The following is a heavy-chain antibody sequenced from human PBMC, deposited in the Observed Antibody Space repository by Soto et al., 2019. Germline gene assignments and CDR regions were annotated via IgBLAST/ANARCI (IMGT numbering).Heavy chain of an antibody. V-gene: IGHV3-21*01. CDR2: ISSSSSHI. J-gene: IGHJ4*02. CDR3: GRVTLYTASFDY. Sequence: EVQLVESGGGLVKPGESLRLSCAASGFTFNSYNMNWVRQAPGKGLEWLSSISSSSSHIYYADSVRGRFTISRDNAKKSLYLQMNSLRAEDTAVYYCGRVTLYTASFDYWGQGTLVTVSS. CDR1: GFTFNSYN. D-gene: IGHD2-21*02.